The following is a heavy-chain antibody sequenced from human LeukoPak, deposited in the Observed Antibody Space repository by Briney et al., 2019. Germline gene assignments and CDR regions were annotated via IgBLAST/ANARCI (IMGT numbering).Heavy chain of an antibody. D-gene: IGHD2-8*01. CDR1: GGSFSGYY. CDR2: INHSGST. CDR3: ARRSGMLAYYFDY. V-gene: IGHV4-34*01. Sequence: PSETLSLTCAGYGGSFSGYYWSWIRQPPGKGLEWIGEINHSGSTNYNPSLKSRVTISVDTSKNQFSLKLSSVTAADTAVYYCARRSGMLAYYFDYWGQGTLVTVSS. J-gene: IGHJ4*02.